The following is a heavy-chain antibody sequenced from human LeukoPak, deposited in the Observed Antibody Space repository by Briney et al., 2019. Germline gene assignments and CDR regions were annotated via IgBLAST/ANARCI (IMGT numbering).Heavy chain of an antibody. CDR1: GYSISSGYY. Sequence: SETLSHTCTVSGYSISSGYYWGWIRQPPGKGLEWIGSIYHSGSTYYNPSLKSRVTISVDTSKNQFSLKLSSVTAADTAVYYCARTGWLGGWFDPWGQGTLVTVSS. CDR2: IYHSGST. J-gene: IGHJ5*02. CDR3: ARTGWLGGWFDP. D-gene: IGHD3-10*01. V-gene: IGHV4-38-2*02.